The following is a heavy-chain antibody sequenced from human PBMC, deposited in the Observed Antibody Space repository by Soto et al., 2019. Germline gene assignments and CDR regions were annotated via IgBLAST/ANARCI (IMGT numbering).Heavy chain of an antibody. CDR2: IRNKVNTYAT. CDR3: SRRRDWTATDPLDY. J-gene: IGHJ4*02. V-gene: IGHV3-73*02. D-gene: IGHD2-21*01. Sequence: EVQLVESGGGLVQPGGSLKLSCAASGFTFTDPAIHWVRQASGKGPEWVGRIRNKVNTYATAYAASVKGRFTISRDDATGTTYLQMNSLKTEDTAVYYCSRRRDWTATDPLDYWGQGTLVTVSS. CDR1: GFTFTDPA.